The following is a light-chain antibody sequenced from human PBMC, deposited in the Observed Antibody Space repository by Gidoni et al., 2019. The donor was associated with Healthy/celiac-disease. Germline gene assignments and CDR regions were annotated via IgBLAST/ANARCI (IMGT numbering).Light chain of an antibody. V-gene: IGKV3-15*01. J-gene: IGKJ4*01. CDR3: QQYNNWPLT. Sequence: EIVMTKSPATLSVSPGERATRSCRASQSVSSNLAWYQQKPGQASRLLIYGASSRATGIPAMFGGSWSGTEFPLTISRLQSEDLAVYYYQQYNNWPLTFGGGTKVEIK. CDR1: QSVSSN. CDR2: GAS.